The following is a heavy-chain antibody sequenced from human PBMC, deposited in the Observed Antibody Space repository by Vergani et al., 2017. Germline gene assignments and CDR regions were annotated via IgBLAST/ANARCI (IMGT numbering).Heavy chain of an antibody. CDR3: GSLDGSLREN. Sequence: QVQLQEPGPGLVKPSETLSLICTVSDFSITNGDYWGWIRQPPGKGLEWIGSIYHSGRTYYNPSLRSRLTISVDTSKNQFSLTLRSVTAADTAVYHCGSLDGSLRENWGQGTLVTVSS. J-gene: IGHJ4*02. D-gene: IGHD1-26*01. CDR1: DFSITNGDY. CDR2: IYHSGRT. V-gene: IGHV4-38-2*02.